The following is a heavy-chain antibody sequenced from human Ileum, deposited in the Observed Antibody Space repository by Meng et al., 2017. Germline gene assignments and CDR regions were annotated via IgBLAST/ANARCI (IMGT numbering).Heavy chain of an antibody. CDR1: GASMSVVSY. V-gene: IGHV4-4*02. D-gene: IGHD4-23*01. Sequence: VLLQESGPGLVKASESLSLTCSVSGASMSVVSYWSWVRQSPGKGLEWIGQIDHLGIAYYKPSLKSRVTMSIDQSKSQFSLRLTSVSAADTAVYYCARHGGYYQDFWGQGTLVTVSS. CDR2: IDHLGIA. J-gene: IGHJ4*02. CDR3: ARHGGYYQDF.